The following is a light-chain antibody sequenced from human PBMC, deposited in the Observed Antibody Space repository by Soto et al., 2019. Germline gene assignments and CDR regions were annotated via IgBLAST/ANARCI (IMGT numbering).Light chain of an antibody. CDR1: SSNIGSNT. CDR3: AAWDDSLSGPV. CDR2: SNN. Sequence: QSVLTQPPSASGTPGQRVTISCSGSSSNIGSNTANWYQQLPGTAPKLLIYSNNQRPSGVPDRFSGSKSGTSASLAISGLQSEDEADYYCAAWDDSLSGPVFGGGTKLTVL. J-gene: IGLJ3*02. V-gene: IGLV1-44*01.